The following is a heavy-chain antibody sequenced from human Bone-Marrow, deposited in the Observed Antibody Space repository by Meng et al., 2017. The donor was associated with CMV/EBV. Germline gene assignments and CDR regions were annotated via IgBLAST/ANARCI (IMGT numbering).Heavy chain of an antibody. V-gene: IGHV3-30*02. Sequence: GESLKISCAASGFTFSSYWMSWVRQAPGKGLEWVAFIQYDGSNKYYADSVKGRFTISRDNSKNTLYLQMNSLRAEDTAVYYCAKDALLATVVVSAFFDYWGQGTLVTVSS. J-gene: IGHJ4*02. D-gene: IGHD2-21*01. CDR3: AKDALLATVVVSAFFDY. CDR1: GFTFSSYW. CDR2: IQYDGSNK.